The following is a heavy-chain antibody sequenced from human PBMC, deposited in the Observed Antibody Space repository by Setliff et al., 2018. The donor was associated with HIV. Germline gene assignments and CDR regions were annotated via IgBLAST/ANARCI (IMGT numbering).Heavy chain of an antibody. CDR2: IYYSGST. CDR3: ANNGWWYVGYFES. J-gene: IGHJ4*02. Sequence: SETLSLTCTVSGGSISSGGYYWSWIRQHQGKGLEWIGYIYYSGSTYYNPTLKCRVTISVDTSKNPFSLKRSSVTAADTAVYYCANNGWWYVGYFESWGQGTLVTVSS. D-gene: IGHD2-15*01. CDR1: GGSISSGGYY. V-gene: IGHV4-31*03.